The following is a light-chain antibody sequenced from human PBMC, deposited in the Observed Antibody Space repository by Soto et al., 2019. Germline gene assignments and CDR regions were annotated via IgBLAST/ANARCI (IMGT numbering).Light chain of an antibody. CDR1: QSVSTNY. V-gene: IGKV3-20*01. J-gene: IGKJ3*01. CDR3: HQYGSTPFT. CDR2: GAS. Sequence: EIVLTQSPGTLSLSPGDRATLSCRASQSVSTNYLAWYQQKLGQAPRLPIYGASSRATGIPDRFSGNGSGIDFTLTVSRLEPEDFAVYSCHQYGSTPFTFGPGTKVDIK.